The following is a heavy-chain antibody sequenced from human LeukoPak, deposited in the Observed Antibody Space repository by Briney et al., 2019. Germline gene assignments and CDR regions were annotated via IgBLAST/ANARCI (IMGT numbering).Heavy chain of an antibody. D-gene: IGHD4-17*01. CDR3: ARANNSATVTGVDAFDI. J-gene: IGHJ3*02. CDR1: GGSSSSGDYY. V-gene: IGHV4-30-4*01. Sequence: SETLSLTCTVSGGSSSSGDYYWSWIRQPPGKGLEWIGYIYYSGSTYYNPSLKSRVTISVDTSKNQFSLKLSSVTAADTAVYYCARANNSATVTGVDAFDIWGQGTMVTVSS. CDR2: IYYSGST.